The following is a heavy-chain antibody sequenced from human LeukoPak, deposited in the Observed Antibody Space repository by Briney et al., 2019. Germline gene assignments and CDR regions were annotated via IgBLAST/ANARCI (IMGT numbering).Heavy chain of an antibody. CDR2: IKQEGSDK. J-gene: IGHJ4*02. V-gene: IGHV3-7*05. CDR1: GFTFSSYW. D-gene: IGHD6-19*01. CDR3: ARSYDGWYTLDY. Sequence: PGGSLRLSCAASGFTFSSYWMSWVRQAPGKGLEWVANIKQEGSDKYYVDSVRGRFTISRDNAKNSVYLQMNTLRAGDTAVYYCARSYDGWYTLDYWGQGALVTVSS.